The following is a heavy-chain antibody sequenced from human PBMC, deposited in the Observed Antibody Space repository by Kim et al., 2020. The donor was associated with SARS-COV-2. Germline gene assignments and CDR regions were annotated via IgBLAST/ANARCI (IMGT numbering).Heavy chain of an antibody. CDR3: ATSDPDTYYFDY. D-gene: IGHD3-16*01. Sequence: GGSLRLSCPASGFTFSSYAMTWVRQAPGKGREWVSTTSGSGPTTYYADSVKGRSTTSRDNSKNAQYLQMNSLRAEDTAVYYCATSDPDTYYFDYWGQGTLVTVSS. CDR1: GFTFSSYA. J-gene: IGHJ4*02. V-gene: IGHV3-23*01. CDR2: TSGSGPTT.